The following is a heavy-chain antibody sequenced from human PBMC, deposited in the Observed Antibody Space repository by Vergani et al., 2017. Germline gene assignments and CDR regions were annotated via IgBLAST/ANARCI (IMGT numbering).Heavy chain of an antibody. CDR1: GFTFSNNH. D-gene: IGHD4-17*01. CDR2: TRYDGSNK. CDR3: AKSGDYGDYLGY. Sequence: QVQLVESGGGVVQPGGSLRLSCAASGFTFSNNHMQWVRQAPGKGLEWVALTRYDGSNKSYADSVKGRFTISRDNSKKMLYLQMNSLRTEDTAVYYCAKSGDYGDYLGYWGQGTLVIVSS. J-gene: IGHJ4*02. V-gene: IGHV3-30*02.